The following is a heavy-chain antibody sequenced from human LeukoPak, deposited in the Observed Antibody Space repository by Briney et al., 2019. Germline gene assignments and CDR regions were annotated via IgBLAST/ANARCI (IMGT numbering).Heavy chain of an antibody. Sequence: GASVTVSCKASGGSFSSKVVSWVRQAPGQGLEWMGRIIPILGKADYAQKFQGRVTITADKTTNTVYMELSRLTSEDTAVYYCARSGGSSWYTSLYYWGQGTLITVSS. CDR3: ARSGGSSWYTSLYY. CDR2: IIPILGKA. D-gene: IGHD6-13*01. CDR1: GGSFSSKV. J-gene: IGHJ4*02. V-gene: IGHV1-69*04.